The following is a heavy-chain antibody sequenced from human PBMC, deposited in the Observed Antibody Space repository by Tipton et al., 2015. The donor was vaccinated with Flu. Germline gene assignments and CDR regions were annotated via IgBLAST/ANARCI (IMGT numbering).Heavy chain of an antibody. CDR1: GFTFNNAW. CDR3: TIIPPYSSAWSYYFDS. V-gene: IGHV3-15*01. D-gene: IGHD6-19*01. CDR2: IKSKTEGETI. J-gene: IGHJ4*02. Sequence: SLRLSCATSGFTFNNAWMTWVRQAPGKGLEWVGRIKSKTEGETIHYAAPVKGRFTISRDDSKNTMYLQMNSLKIEDTGVYYCTIIPPYSSAWSYYFDSWGQGTLVTVSS.